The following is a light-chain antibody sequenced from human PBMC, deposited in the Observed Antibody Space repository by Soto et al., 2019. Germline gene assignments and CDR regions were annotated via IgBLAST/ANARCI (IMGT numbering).Light chain of an antibody. CDR2: GAS. Sequence: EIVMTQSPASLSVSPGDGATLSCRASQTVASNVAWYQQKPGQGPRLLIHGASTRAAGVPASFSGSGSGTDFTLTISSLQSEDFAVCYCQQYHNWPPKYTFGQGTKLQIK. V-gene: IGKV3-15*01. J-gene: IGKJ2*01. CDR3: QQYHNWPPKYT. CDR1: QTVASN.